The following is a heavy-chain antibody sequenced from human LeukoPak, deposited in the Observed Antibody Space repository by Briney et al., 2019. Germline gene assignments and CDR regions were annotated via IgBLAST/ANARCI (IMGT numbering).Heavy chain of an antibody. D-gene: IGHD2-15*01. Sequence: EASVKLSFKVSGYTLTELSMHWVRLAPGKGLEWMGGFDPEDGETIYAQKFQGRVTMTEDTSTDTAYMELSSLRSEDTAVYYCATDLYCSGGSCYSAYFKHCGQGTLVTVSS. CDR2: FDPEDGET. CDR1: GYTLTELS. V-gene: IGHV1-24*01. CDR3: ATDLYCSGGSCYSAYFKH. J-gene: IGHJ1*01.